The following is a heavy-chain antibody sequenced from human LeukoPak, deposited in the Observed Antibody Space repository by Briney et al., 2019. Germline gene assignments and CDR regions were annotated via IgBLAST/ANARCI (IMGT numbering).Heavy chain of an antibody. Sequence: SETLSLTCTVSGGSIRSSYWSWSWIRQPPGKGLEWIGYVYYTGSTNYNPSLKSRVTISLDTSKIQFSLKFTSVTAADTAVYYCARGYNSGLFFGFWGQGTLVTVSS. CDR2: VYYTGST. V-gene: IGHV4-59*01. CDR3: ARGYNSGLFFGF. D-gene: IGHD6-19*01. CDR1: GGSIRSSY. J-gene: IGHJ4*02.